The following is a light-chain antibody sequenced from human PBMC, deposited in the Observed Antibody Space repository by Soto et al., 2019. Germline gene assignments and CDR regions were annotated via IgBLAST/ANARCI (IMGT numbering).Light chain of an antibody. V-gene: IGLV1-40*01. Sequence: QSVLTQPPSVSGAPGQRVTISCTGSSSNIGAGYDVHWYQQLPGTAPKLLIYGNSNRPSGVPDRFSGSKSGTSASLAITGLQAEAEADYYCQSYDSSLSAHYVFGTGTKLTVL. CDR2: GNS. CDR3: QSYDSSLSAHYV. J-gene: IGLJ1*01. CDR1: SSNIGAGYD.